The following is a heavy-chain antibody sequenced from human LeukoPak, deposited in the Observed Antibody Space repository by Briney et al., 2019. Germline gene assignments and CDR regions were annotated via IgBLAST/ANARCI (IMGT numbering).Heavy chain of an antibody. CDR1: GGSISSYY. J-gene: IGHJ4*02. CDR2: IYYSGST. V-gene: IGHV4-59*01. CDR3: ARASRWQGFDY. D-gene: IGHD4-23*01. Sequence: PSETLSLTCTVSGGSISSYYWSRIRQPPGKGLEWIGYIYYSGSTNYNPSLKSRVTISVDTSKNQFSLKLSSVTAADTAVYYCARASRWQGFDYWGQGTLVTVSS.